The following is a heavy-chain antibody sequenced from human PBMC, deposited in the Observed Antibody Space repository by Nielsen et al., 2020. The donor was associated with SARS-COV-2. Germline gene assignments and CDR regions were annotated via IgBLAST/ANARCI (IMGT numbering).Heavy chain of an antibody. Sequence: GESLKISCAASGFTVSSNYMNWVRQAPGKGLEWVSSISSSSSYIYYADSVKGRFTISRDNAKNSLYLQMNSLRAEDTAVYYCAREYLGWFDPWGQGTLVTVSS. J-gene: IGHJ5*02. CDR3: AREYLGWFDP. V-gene: IGHV3-21*01. CDR2: ISSSSSYI. CDR1: GFTVSSNY.